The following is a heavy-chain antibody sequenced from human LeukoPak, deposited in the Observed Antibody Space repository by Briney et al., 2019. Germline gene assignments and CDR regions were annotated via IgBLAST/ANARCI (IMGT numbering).Heavy chain of an antibody. Sequence: ASVKVSCKASGYTFTSLDINWVRQATGQGLEWVGWMNPKSGNTGHAQKFQGRVTITRNTSISTVYMELSSLRSEDTAVYYCARVYARAFDYWGQGTLVTVSS. J-gene: IGHJ4*02. CDR3: ARVYARAFDY. CDR2: MNPKSGNT. D-gene: IGHD2-8*01. V-gene: IGHV1-8*03. CDR1: GYTFTSLD.